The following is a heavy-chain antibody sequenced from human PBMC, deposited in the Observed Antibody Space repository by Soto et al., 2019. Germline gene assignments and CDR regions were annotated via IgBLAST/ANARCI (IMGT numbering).Heavy chain of an antibody. CDR3: ARAKGGSFMNAFDI. Sequence: EVQLVESGGGLVKPGGSLRLSCAASGFTFSSYSMNWVRQAPGKGLEWVSCISSSSSYIYYADSVKGGFTISRDNAKNSLYRQMNSLRAEDTAVYYCARAKGGSFMNAFDIWGQGTMVTVSS. D-gene: IGHD1-26*01. CDR2: ISSSSSYI. V-gene: IGHV3-21*01. J-gene: IGHJ3*02. CDR1: GFTFSSYS.